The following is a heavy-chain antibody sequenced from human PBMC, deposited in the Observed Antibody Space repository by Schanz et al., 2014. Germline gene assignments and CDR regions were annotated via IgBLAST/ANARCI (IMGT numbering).Heavy chain of an antibody. CDR3: ARDGDRFYHNYYMDV. Sequence: EADLVESGGGLIQRGESLRLSCAVSGFTVSSNHMSWVRQAPGKGLEWLSYIDGKSTTVYYADSVKGRFTVSRDNARNSLYLHMNTLGAEDTAVYYCARDGDRFYHNYYMDVWGKGTTVTVSS. CDR1: GFTVSSNH. CDR2: IDGKSTTV. J-gene: IGHJ6*03. D-gene: IGHD4-17*01. V-gene: IGHV3-48*01.